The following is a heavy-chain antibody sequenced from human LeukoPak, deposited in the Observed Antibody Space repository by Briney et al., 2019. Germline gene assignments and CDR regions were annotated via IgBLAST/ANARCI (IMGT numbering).Heavy chain of an antibody. CDR1: GFTFSSYS. CDR2: ISSSSSTI. D-gene: IGHD3-9*01. V-gene: IGHV3-48*01. CDR3: AKDALRLSLYDILTTPDDY. Sequence: PGGSLRLSCAASGFTFSSYSMNWVRQAPGKGLEWVSYISSSSSTIYYADSVKGRFTISRDNSKNTLYLQMNSLRAEDTAVYYCAKDALRLSLYDILTTPDDYWGQGTLVTVSS. J-gene: IGHJ4*02.